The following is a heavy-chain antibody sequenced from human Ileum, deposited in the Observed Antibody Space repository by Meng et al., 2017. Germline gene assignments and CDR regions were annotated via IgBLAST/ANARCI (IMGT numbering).Heavy chain of an antibody. Sequence: QVQLQESGPGLVKPSQTPSLTCTVSCGSISSGGYYWSWIRQHPWKGLEWIGYIYYSGTTYYNPSLKSRVTVSVDTSKNQFSLKLSSVTAADTAVYYCAREPPAAAGTGADYWGQGTLVTVSS. D-gene: IGHD6-13*01. V-gene: IGHV4-31*03. CDR3: AREPPAAAGTGADY. CDR1: CGSISSGGYY. J-gene: IGHJ4*02. CDR2: IYYSGTT.